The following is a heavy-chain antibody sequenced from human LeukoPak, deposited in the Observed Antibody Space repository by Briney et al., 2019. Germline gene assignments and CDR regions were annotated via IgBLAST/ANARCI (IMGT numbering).Heavy chain of an antibody. CDR3: ASEDYGDYVFDY. Sequence: SETLSLTCPVSGGSINSGTYYWSWIPQPPGKGLEGIGRIYTRGNTNYNPSLTSRVTISIDTSKTQSSLKLSSVTAPATAVYYCASEDYGDYVFDYWGQGTRVTVSS. CDR1: GGSINSGTYY. D-gene: IGHD4-17*01. CDR2: IYTRGNT. J-gene: IGHJ4*02. V-gene: IGHV4-61*02.